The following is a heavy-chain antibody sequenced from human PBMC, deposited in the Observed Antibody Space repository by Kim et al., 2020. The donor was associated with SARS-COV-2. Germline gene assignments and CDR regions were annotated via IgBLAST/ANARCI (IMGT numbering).Heavy chain of an antibody. J-gene: IGHJ4*02. Sequence: SYAGSVKGRFTISRDNSKNTLYLQMNSLRAEDTAVYYCAKDRAVADIFDYWGQGTLVTVSS. CDR3: AKDRAVADIFDY. D-gene: IGHD6-19*01. V-gene: IGHV3-23*01.